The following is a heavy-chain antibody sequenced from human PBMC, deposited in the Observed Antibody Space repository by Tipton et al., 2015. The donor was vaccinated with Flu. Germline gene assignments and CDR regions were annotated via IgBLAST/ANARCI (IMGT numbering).Heavy chain of an antibody. CDR1: GDSISSGTHY. CDR3: ARGQGNSGWRYFDY. J-gene: IGHJ4*02. V-gene: IGHV4-61*02. D-gene: IGHD6-19*01. Sequence: TLSLTCTVSGDSISSGTHYWSWIRQPAGKGLEWIGRIYTSGSTNYNPSLKTRVTISVDTSKNQFSLKLSSMTAADTAVYYCARGQGNSGWRYFDYWGQGTLVTVSS. CDR2: IYTSGST.